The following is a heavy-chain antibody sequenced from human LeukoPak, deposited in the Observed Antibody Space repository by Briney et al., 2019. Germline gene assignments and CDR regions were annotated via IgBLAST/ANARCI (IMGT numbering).Heavy chain of an antibody. D-gene: IGHD1-1*01. V-gene: IGHV3-23*01. CDR1: GSTFSSYA. CDR3: VGPNWKFDY. Sequence: GGSLRLSCAASGSTFSSYAMSWVRQAPGKGLEWVSAISGKGRFTISRDNSKNTLYLQMNSLRAEDTAVYYCVGPNWKFDYWGQGTLVTVSS. J-gene: IGHJ4*02. CDR2: ISG.